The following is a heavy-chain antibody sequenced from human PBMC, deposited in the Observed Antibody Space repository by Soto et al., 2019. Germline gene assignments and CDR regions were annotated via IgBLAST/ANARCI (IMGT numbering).Heavy chain of an antibody. J-gene: IGHJ4*02. CDR1: GYSFTSYS. D-gene: IGHD3-22*01. Sequence: GESLKISCKGSGYSFTSYSIGWVRQRPGKGLKWMAVVYPVFSDTRYSPPFQGQVTSSADKSTSTAYLQWSSLKASDTAMYYCARPYDSSGYYPPQFDFWGQGTLVTVSS. CDR3: ARPYDSSGYYPPQFDF. CDR2: VYPVFSDT. V-gene: IGHV5-51*01.